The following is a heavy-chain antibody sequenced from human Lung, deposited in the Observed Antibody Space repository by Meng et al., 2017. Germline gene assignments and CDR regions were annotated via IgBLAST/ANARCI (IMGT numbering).Heavy chain of an antibody. CDR2: IGGRPKSYAA. Sequence: GSGGGLVPPGGSLKLSCAVPGVSFSDSDIHWVRQASGKGLEWVGRIGGRPKSYAAAYAAPVRGRFTISRDDSRNTAYLQMNSLKTEDSAVYYCTIYIRGHIWGQGTMVTVSS. J-gene: IGHJ3*02. CDR1: GVSFSDSD. D-gene: IGHD6-19*01. CDR3: TIYIRGHI. V-gene: IGHV3-73*02.